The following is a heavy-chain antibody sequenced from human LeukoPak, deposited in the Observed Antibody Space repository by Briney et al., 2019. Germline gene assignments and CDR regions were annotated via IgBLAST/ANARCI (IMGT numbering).Heavy chain of an antibody. CDR3: ARDLIIGSLRMGDYGYFDY. CDR1: GYTFTGYY. D-gene: IGHD4-17*01. CDR2: INPNSGGT. J-gene: IGHJ4*02. V-gene: IGHV1-2*02. Sequence: ASVKVSCKASGYTFTGYYMHWVRQAPGQGLEWMGWINPNSGGTNYAQKFQGRVTMTRDTSISTAYMELSRLRSDDTAVYYCARDLIIGSLRMGDYGYFDYWGQGTLVTVSS.